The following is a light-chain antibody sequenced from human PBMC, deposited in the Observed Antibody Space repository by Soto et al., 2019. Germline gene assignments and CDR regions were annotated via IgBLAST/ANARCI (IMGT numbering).Light chain of an antibody. Sequence: QSVLTQPPSVSAAPGQEVTISCSGSSYNIGANYLSWYQELPGTAPKLLIYDNDKRPSGIPDRFSASKSGTSATLGITGLQTGDEADYYCGAWDSSLSAGVFGGGTKVTVL. CDR1: SYNIGANY. CDR2: DND. J-gene: IGLJ2*01. CDR3: GAWDSSLSAGV. V-gene: IGLV1-51*01.